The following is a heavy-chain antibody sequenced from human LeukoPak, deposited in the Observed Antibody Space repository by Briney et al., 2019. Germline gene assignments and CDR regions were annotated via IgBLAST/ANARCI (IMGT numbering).Heavy chain of an antibody. V-gene: IGHV3-21*01. CDR1: GFTFSSYS. Sequence: GGSLRLSCAASGFTFSSYSMNWVRQAPGKGLEWVSSISSSSSYIYYADSVKGRFTISRDNAENSLYLQMNSLRAEDTAVYYCARLRDNWFDPWGQGTLVTVSS. CDR2: ISSSSSYI. D-gene: IGHD3-10*01. J-gene: IGHJ5*02. CDR3: ARLRDNWFDP.